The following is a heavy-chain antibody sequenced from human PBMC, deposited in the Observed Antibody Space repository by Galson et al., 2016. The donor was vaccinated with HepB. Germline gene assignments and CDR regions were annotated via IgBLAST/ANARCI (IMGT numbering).Heavy chain of an antibody. CDR3: ARDGPGWVMATITILVYYYGMDV. CDR1: GFSFSLYA. CDR2: ISSSSSTI. Sequence: SLRLSCAASGFSFSLYAMHLVRQAPGKGLEWVPYISSSSSTIYYADAGKGRFNISRDNAKNSLYLQMNSLRDEDTDVYYCARDGPGWVMATITILVYYYGMDVWGQGTTVTVSS. D-gene: IGHD5-24*01. V-gene: IGHV3-48*02. J-gene: IGHJ6*02.